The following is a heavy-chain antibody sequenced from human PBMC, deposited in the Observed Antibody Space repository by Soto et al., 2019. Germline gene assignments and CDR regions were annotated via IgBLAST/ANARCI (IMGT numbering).Heavy chain of an antibody. V-gene: IGHV4-39*01. Sequence: SETLSLTCTVSGGSISSSSYYWGWIRQPPGKGLEWIGSIYYSGSTYYNPSRKSRVTISVDTSKNQFSLKLSSVTAADTAVYYCARHDYGSGSYSSYFDYWGQGTLVTVSS. CDR1: GGSISSSSYY. D-gene: IGHD3-10*01. J-gene: IGHJ4*02. CDR3: ARHDYGSGSYSSYFDY. CDR2: IYYSGST.